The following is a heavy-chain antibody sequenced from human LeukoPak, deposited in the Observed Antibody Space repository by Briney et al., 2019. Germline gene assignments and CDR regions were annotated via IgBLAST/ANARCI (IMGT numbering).Heavy chain of an antibody. V-gene: IGHV3-9*01. J-gene: IGHJ4*02. CDR2: ISWNSGNI. CDR1: GFSFDDYA. D-gene: IGHD6-13*01. Sequence: GRSLRLSCAASGFSFDDYAMHWVRQAPGKGLEWVSGISWNSGNIAYADSVKGRFIISRDNAKNSLFLQMNSLRTEDTALYYCAKSGDSSYWYYSANWGQGTLVTVSS. CDR3: AKSGDSSYWYYSAN.